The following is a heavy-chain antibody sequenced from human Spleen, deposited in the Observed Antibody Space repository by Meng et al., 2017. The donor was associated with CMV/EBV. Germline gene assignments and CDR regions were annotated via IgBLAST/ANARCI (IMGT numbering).Heavy chain of an antibody. J-gene: IGHJ4*02. CDR2: ISSTGTYM. Sequence: GESLKISCAASGFTFSSYAMHWVRQAPGKGLEWVSSISSTGTYMYYADSVKGRFTISRDNAKNSLFLQMNSLRAYDTAVYYCARDSGSEYCSSTSCSGIEAWGQGTLVTVSS. D-gene: IGHD2-2*01. CDR3: ARDSGSEYCSSTSCSGIEA. CDR1: GFTFSSYA. V-gene: IGHV3-21*01.